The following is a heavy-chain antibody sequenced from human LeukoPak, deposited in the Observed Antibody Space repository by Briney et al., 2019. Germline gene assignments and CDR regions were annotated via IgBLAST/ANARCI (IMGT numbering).Heavy chain of an antibody. Sequence: SETLSLTCAVYGGSFSGYYWSWIRQPPGKGLEWIGEINHSGSTNYNPSLKSRVTISVDTSKNQFSLKLSSVTAADTAVYYCARGWGIVVVPAAIKQGFDPWGQGTLVTVSS. CDR3: ARGWGIVVVPAAIKQGFDP. V-gene: IGHV4-34*01. CDR1: GGSFSGYY. CDR2: INHSGST. D-gene: IGHD2-2*02. J-gene: IGHJ5*02.